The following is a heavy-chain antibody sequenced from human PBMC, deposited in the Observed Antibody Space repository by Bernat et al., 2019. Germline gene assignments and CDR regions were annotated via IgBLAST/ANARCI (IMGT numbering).Heavy chain of an antibody. J-gene: IGHJ4*02. CDR3: ARDVYWSGPIDY. CDR1: GFTFSSFW. Sequence: EVQLVESGGGLVQPGGSLTLSCAASGFTFSSFWMSWVRQAPGKGLEWVANIKEDGSEKDYVESVKGRFTISRDNAKNSLYLQMNSLRAEDTAVYYCARDVYWSGPIDYWGQGTLVTVSS. CDR2: IKEDGSEK. V-gene: IGHV3-7*03. D-gene: IGHD2-15*01.